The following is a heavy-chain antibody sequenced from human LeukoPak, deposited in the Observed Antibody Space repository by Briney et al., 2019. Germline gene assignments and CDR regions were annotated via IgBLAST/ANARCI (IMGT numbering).Heavy chain of an antibody. D-gene: IGHD3-10*01. CDR1: GFTFSSYG. Sequence: GGSLRLSCAASGFTFSSYGMHWVRQAPGKGLEWVAVISYDGSNKYYADSVKGRFTISRDNSKNTLYLQMNSLRAEDTAVYCCAKASQGLWFGELPDYWGQGTLVTVSS. CDR3: AKASQGLWFGELPDY. J-gene: IGHJ4*02. CDR2: ISYDGSNK. V-gene: IGHV3-30*18.